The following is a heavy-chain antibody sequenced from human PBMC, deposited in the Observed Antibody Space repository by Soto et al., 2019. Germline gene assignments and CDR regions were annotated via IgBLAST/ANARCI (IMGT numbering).Heavy chain of an antibody. V-gene: IGHV4-4*02. Sequence: SETLSLTCAVSGGSISSSNWWSWVRQPPGKGLEWIGEIYHSGSTNYNPSLKSRVTISVDKSKNQFSLKLSSVTAADTAVYYCASVKGSTYYYGSGSYPFDYWGQGTLVT. CDR1: GGSISSSNW. CDR3: ASVKGSTYYYGSGSYPFDY. J-gene: IGHJ4*02. CDR2: IYHSGST. D-gene: IGHD3-10*01.